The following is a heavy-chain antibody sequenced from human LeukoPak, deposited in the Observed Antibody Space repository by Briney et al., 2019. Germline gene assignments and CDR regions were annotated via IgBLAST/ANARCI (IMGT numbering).Heavy chain of an antibody. J-gene: IGHJ5*02. CDR2: IIPIFGTA. CDR3: ASGVVDYYDSSGYYDWFDP. V-gene: IGHV1-69*05. Sequence: GSSVKISCKASGGTFSSYAISWVRQDTGQGLEWMGGIIPIFGTANYAQKFQGRVTITTDESTSTAYMALSSLRSEDTAVYYCASGVVDYYDSSGYYDWFDPWGQGTLVTVSS. CDR1: GGTFSSYA. D-gene: IGHD3-22*01.